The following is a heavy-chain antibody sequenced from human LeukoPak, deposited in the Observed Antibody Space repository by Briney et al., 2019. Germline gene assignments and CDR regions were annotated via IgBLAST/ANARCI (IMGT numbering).Heavy chain of an antibody. CDR1: GFTFSSYG. J-gene: IGHJ4*02. Sequence: GGSLRLSCAASGFTFSSYGMHWVRQAPGKGLEWVAVIPYDGNHKYYGGSVKGRFTISRDNSRNTLYLQMDSLKTEDTAVYYCAKGELHFNTCSFDYWGQGTLVTVSS. D-gene: IGHD1-26*01. V-gene: IGHV3-30*18. CDR3: AKGELHFNTCSFDY. CDR2: IPYDGNHK.